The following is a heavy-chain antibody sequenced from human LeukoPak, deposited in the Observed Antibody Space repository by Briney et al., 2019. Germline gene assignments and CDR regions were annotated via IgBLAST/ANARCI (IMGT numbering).Heavy chain of an antibody. CDR3: ARDQGTVLLGYFDY. D-gene: IGHD2-21*01. CDR2: FYYSGST. V-gene: IGHV4-34*01. J-gene: IGHJ4*02. CDR1: AGSFSAYY. Sequence: SETLSLTCAVYAGSFSAYYWTWIRQPPGKGLEWIGSFYYSGSTYYNPSLKSRVTISIHTSKNQFSLKLSSVTAADTAVYYCARDQGTVLLGYFDYWGQGTLVTVSS.